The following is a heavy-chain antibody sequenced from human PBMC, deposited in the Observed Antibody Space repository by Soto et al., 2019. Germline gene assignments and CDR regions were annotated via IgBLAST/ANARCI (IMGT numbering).Heavy chain of an antibody. CDR3: ARSHHLYYDISPPWFDP. J-gene: IGHJ5*02. V-gene: IGHV4-30-2*01. D-gene: IGHD3-9*01. CDR2: IYHSGST. Sequence: SETLSLTCADSGGSISSGGYSWSWIRQPPGRGLEWIGYIYHSGSTYYNPSLKSRVTISVDRSKNQFSLKLSSVTAADTAVYYCARSHHLYYDISPPWFDPWGQGTLVTVSS. CDR1: GGSISSGGYS.